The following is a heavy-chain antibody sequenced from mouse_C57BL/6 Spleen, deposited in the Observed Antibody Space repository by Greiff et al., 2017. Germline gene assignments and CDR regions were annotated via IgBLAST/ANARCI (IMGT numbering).Heavy chain of an antibody. J-gene: IGHJ2*01. V-gene: IGHV1-50*01. CDR3: ARRWLPHYFDY. Sequence: VQLQQPGAELVKPGASVKLSCKASGYTFTSYWMQWVKQRPGQGLEWIGEIEPSDSYTNYNQKFKGKATLTVDTSSSTAYMQLSSLTSEDSAVYYCARRWLPHYFDYWGQGTTLTVSS. CDR2: IEPSDSYT. CDR1: GYTFTSYW. D-gene: IGHD2-3*01.